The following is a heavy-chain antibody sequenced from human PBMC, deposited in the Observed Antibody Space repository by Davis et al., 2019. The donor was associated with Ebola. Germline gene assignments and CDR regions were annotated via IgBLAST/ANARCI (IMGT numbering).Heavy chain of an antibody. CDR1: GGSFSGYY. Sequence: SETLSPTFALHGGSFSGYYWSWIRQPPGKGLEWIGEINHSGSTNYNPSLKSRVTISVDTSRNQFSLKLSSVTAADTAVYYCARGQVAAAGSYLYYYYGMDVWGKGNTVTVSS. CDR2: INHSGST. J-gene: IGHJ6*04. D-gene: IGHD6-13*01. V-gene: IGHV4-34*01. CDR3: ARGQVAAAGSYLYYYYGMDV.